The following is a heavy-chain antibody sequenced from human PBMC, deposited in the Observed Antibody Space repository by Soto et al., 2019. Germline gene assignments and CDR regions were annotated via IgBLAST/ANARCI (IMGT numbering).Heavy chain of an antibody. CDR3: ARGWAFTVY. Sequence: EVQLVESGGGLIQPGGALRLTCTASGFSLSHYWMHWIRQAPGKVLVWVSRINLAGSSTDYAPSVKGRFTISRDNAKNTLYLQMISLSADDTAVYYCARGWAFTVYWGRGTLVTVSS. J-gene: IGHJ4*02. D-gene: IGHD3-3*02. V-gene: IGHV3-74*01. CDR2: INLAGSST. CDR1: GFSLSHYW.